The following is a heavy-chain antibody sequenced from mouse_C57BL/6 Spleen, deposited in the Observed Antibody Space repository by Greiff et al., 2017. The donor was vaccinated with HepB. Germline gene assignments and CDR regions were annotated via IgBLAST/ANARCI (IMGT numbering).Heavy chain of an antibody. CDR3: ARSLLLRYPWYFDV. Sequence: EVMLVESEGGLVQPGSSMKLSCTASGFTFSDYYMAWVRQVPEKGLEWVANINYDGSSTYYLDSLKSRFIISRDNAKNILYLQMSSLKSEDTATYYCARSLLLRYPWYFDVWGTGTTVTVSS. J-gene: IGHJ1*03. V-gene: IGHV5-16*01. CDR2: INYDGSST. D-gene: IGHD1-1*01. CDR1: GFTFSDYY.